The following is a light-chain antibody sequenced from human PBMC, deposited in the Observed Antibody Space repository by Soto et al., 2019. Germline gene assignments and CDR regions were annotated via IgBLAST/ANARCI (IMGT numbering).Light chain of an antibody. J-gene: IGLJ1*01. CDR2: AVS. V-gene: IGLV2-14*03. CDR1: NRYIVSYNH. CDR3: TSYTDSHSYL. Sequence: PLAQPLPVYRSPRHSNTITSSVTNRYIVSYNHVAWYQQFPGKSPKLMIYAVSDRPPGVSDRFSVSKSGITASLTISGLPAEEAADYCCTSYTDSHSYLFGTGTKVTVL.